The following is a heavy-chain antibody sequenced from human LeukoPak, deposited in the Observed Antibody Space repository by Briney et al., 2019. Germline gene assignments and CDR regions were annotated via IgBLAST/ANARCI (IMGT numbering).Heavy chain of an antibody. CDR1: GFTFSSYA. CDR3: ATGYSSTGYYFDY. CDR2: ISYDGSNK. V-gene: IGHV3-30-3*01. J-gene: IGHJ4*02. Sequence: GRSLRLSCAASGFTFSSYAMHWVRQAPGKGLEWVAVISYDGSNKYYADSVKGRFTISRDNSKNTLYLQMNSLRAEDTAVYYFATGYSSTGYYFDYWGQGTLVTVSS. D-gene: IGHD6-13*01.